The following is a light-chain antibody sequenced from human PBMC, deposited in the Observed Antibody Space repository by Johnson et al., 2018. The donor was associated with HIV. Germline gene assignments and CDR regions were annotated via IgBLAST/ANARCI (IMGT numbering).Light chain of an antibody. CDR1: SSNIGNNY. J-gene: IGLJ1*01. Sequence: QSVLTQPPSVSAAPGQKVTISCSGSSSNIGNNYVSWYQQPPGTAPKLLIHDNNQRPPGIPDRSSGSNSGTSATLGITGLQTGDEAEYYCGTWDSSPSAEAVFGTCTKVTVL. CDR3: GTWDSSPSAEAV. CDR2: DNN. V-gene: IGLV1-51*01.